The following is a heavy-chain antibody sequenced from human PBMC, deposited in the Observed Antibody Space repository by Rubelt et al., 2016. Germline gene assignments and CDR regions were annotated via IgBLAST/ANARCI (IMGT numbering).Heavy chain of an antibody. V-gene: IGHV4-59*08. J-gene: IGHJ4*02. D-gene: IGHD1-1*01. CDR1: GGSISSYY. CDR3: AGHDNWNDDSC. Sequence: QVQLQESGPGLVKPSEALSLTCTVSGGSISSYYWSWIRQPPGKGLEWIGYIYYSGSTNYNPSLNSRVTIAIDKSKTHFSLKMTSVTAADTAVYFCAGHDNWNDDSCWGQGTLVTVSS. CDR2: IYYSGST.